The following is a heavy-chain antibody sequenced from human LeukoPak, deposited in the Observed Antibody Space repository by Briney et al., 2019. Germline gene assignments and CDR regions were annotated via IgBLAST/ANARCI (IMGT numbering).Heavy chain of an antibody. D-gene: IGHD3-22*01. CDR3: ARADSSGHIEDFDY. CDR1: GGTFSSYA. V-gene: IGHV1-69*05. CDR2: IIPIFGTA. J-gene: IGHJ4*02. Sequence: ASVKVSCKASGGTFSSYAISWVRQAPGQGLEWMGGIIPIFGTANYAQKFQGRVTMTRNTSISTAYMELSSLRSEDTAVYYCARADSSGHIEDFDYWGQGTLVTVSS.